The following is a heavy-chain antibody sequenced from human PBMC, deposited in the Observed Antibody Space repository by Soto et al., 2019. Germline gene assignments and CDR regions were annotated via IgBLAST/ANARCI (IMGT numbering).Heavy chain of an antibody. CDR1: GFTFSSYA. D-gene: IGHD4-17*01. CDR2: ISGSGGST. CDR3: AKDFVFYGDYPYYFDY. V-gene: IGHV3-23*01. Sequence: EVQLLESGGGLVQPGGSLRLSCAASGFTFSSYAMSWVRQAPGKGLEWVSAISGSGGSTYYADSVKGRFTISRDNSKNTLYLQMNSLRAEDTAVYYCAKDFVFYGDYPYYFDYWGQGTLVTVSS. J-gene: IGHJ4*02.